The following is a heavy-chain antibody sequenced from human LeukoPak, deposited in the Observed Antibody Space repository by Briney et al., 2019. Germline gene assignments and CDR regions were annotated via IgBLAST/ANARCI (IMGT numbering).Heavy chain of an antibody. J-gene: IGHJ4*02. V-gene: IGHV4-34*01. CDR2: INHRGNA. CDR3: ARKTITEGVDY. D-gene: IGHD1-14*01. Sequence: PSETLSLTCAVYGGSFSGYYWSWIRQPPGKGLEWIGEINHRGNANYNPSLKSRFTISVDTSKNQFSLKLSSVTAADTAVYFCARKTITEGVDYWGQGSLVTVSS. CDR1: GGSFSGYY.